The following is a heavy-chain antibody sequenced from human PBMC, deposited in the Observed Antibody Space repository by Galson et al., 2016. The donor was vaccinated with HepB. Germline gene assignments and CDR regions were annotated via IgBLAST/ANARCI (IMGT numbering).Heavy chain of an antibody. D-gene: IGHD5/OR15-5a*01. V-gene: IGHV3-23*01. Sequence: SLRLSCAASGFNFNPYGMIWVRQAPGQGLQWVSTISPNANRAFDADSVRGRFTISRDDSKNTLYLQMNSLRAEDTAVYYYAKVNNHRVYDHYYFDYWGQGTQVTVSS. J-gene: IGHJ4*02. CDR3: AKVNNHRVYDHYYFDY. CDR2: ISPNANRA. CDR1: GFNFNPYG.